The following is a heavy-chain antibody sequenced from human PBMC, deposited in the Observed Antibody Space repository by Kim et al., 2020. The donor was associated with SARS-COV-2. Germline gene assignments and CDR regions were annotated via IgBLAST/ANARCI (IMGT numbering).Heavy chain of an antibody. J-gene: IGHJ4*02. Sequence: SETLSHTCAVYGGSFSGYYWSWIRQPPGKGLEWIGEINHSGSTNYNPSLKSRVTISVDTSKNQFSLKLSSVTAADTAVYYCARGRGAWRVPFDYWGQGTL. CDR2: INHSGST. CDR3: ARGRGAWRVPFDY. CDR1: GGSFSGYY. V-gene: IGHV4-34*01. D-gene: IGHD1-26*01.